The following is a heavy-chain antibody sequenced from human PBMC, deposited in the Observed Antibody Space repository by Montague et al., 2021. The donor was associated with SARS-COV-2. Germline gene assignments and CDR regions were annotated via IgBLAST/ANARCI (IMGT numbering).Heavy chain of an antibody. CDR1: GDSVSSNSAA. J-gene: IGHJ4*02. Sequence: CAISGDSVSSNSAAWNWIRQSSSRGLEWLGGTYYRSEWYNDYAVSAKSRITIDPDTSKNQFSLQLNSVSPENTAVYYCASGGWGAGGTRRLFDYWGQGTLVTVSS. V-gene: IGHV6-1*01. CDR3: ASGGWGAGGTRRLFDY. CDR2: TYYRSEWYN. D-gene: IGHD6-13*01.